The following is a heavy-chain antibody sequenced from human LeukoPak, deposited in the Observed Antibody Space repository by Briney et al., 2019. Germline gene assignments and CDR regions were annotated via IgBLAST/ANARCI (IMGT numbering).Heavy chain of an antibody. J-gene: IGHJ3*02. Sequence: GGSLRLSCAASGFTFSSYGMHWVRQAPGKGLEWVAVISYDGSNKYYADSVKGRFTISRDNSKNTLYLQMNSLRAEDTAVYYCAKGLLSKKAVGPDAFDIWGQGTMVTVSS. CDR1: GFTFSSYG. CDR3: AKGLLSKKAVGPDAFDI. CDR2: ISYDGSNK. V-gene: IGHV3-30*18.